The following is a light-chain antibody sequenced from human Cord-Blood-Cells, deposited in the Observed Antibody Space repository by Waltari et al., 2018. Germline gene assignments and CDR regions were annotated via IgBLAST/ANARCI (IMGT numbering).Light chain of an antibody. CDR2: AAS. Sequence: DIQMTQSPSSLSASVGDRVTIACRASQSIRSYLNRHQQKPGKAPKLLIYAASSLQSGVPSRLSGSGAVTEFTLTISSLQPEEFATYYCQQSYSTPPTFGQGTKVEIK. V-gene: IGKV1-39*01. CDR1: QSIRSY. J-gene: IGKJ1*01. CDR3: QQSYSTPPT.